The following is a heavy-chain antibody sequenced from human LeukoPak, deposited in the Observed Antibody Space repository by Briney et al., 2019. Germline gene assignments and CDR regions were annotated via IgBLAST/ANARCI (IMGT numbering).Heavy chain of an antibody. D-gene: IGHD2-21*02. CDR1: GFTFSSYG. J-gene: IGHJ4*02. Sequence: PGGSLRLSCAASGFTFSSYGMSWVRQAPGKGLEWVSAISGSGGSTYYADSVKGRFTISRDNSKNTLYLQMNSLRAEDTAVYYCAKNEVSCGDCFLGSGSFDYWGQGTLVTVSS. CDR3: AKNEVSCGDCFLGSGSFDY. CDR2: ISGSGGST. V-gene: IGHV3-23*01.